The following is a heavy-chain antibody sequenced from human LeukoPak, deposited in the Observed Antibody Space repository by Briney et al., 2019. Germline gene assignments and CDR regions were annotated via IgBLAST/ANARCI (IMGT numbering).Heavy chain of an antibody. J-gene: IGHJ4*02. CDR3: AKAATFYYGSDL. D-gene: IGHD3-10*01. CDR2: INVDGSST. V-gene: IGHV3-74*01. CDR1: GFTFTTYW. Sequence: GGSMRLSCAASGFTFTTYWVHWVRQAPGKGLVWVSRINVDGSSTSYADSVKGRFTISRDNAKNTVYLQMNSLRAEDTAVYYCAKAATFYYGSDLWGQGILVAVSS.